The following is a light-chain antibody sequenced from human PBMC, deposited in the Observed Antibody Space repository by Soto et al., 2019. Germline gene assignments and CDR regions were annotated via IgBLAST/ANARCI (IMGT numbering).Light chain of an antibody. J-gene: IGKJ1*01. CDR1: QSISTW. CDR3: QQYNSFSWT. V-gene: IGKV1-5*01. Sequence: DIQMTQSPSTLSASVGDSVTITCRASQSISTWLAWYQQKPGKAPKLLIYDASSLEGGVPSRFSGSGSGAEFTLTISGLQHDDFATYYCQQYNSFSWTFGQGTKVEIK. CDR2: DAS.